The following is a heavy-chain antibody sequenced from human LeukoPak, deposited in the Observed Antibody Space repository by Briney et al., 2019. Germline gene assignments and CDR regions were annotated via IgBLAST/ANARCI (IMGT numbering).Heavy chain of an antibody. D-gene: IGHD2-2*01. CDR3: ARDGRTRYCSSTSCQRTHFDY. CDR2: INHSGST. V-gene: IGHV4-34*01. Sequence: PSETLSLTCAVYGGSFSGYYWSWIRQPPGKGLEWIGEINHSGSTNYNPSLKSRVTISVDTSKNQFSLKLSSVTAADTAVYYCARDGRTRYCSSTSCQRTHFDYWGQGTLVTVSS. CDR1: GGSFSGYY. J-gene: IGHJ4*02.